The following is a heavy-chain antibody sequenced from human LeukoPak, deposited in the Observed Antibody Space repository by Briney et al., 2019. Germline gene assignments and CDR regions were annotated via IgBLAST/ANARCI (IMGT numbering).Heavy chain of an antibody. J-gene: IGHJ4*02. CDR1: GFTFTNYW. CDR3: AKDQAAGPGFDY. D-gene: IGHD6-13*01. Sequence: GGSLRLSCAASGFTFTNYWMHWVRQAPGKGLVWVSRVLSDGSRITYADSVKGRFTISRDNSKNTLYLQMNSLRAEDTAVYYCAKDQAAGPGFDYWGQGTLVTVSS. CDR2: VLSDGSRI. V-gene: IGHV3-74*01.